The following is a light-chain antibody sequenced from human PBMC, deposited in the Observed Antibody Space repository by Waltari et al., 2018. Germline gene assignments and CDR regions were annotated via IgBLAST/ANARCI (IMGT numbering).Light chain of an antibody. CDR3: QQGGT. CDR1: QSVSSSY. J-gene: IGKJ1*01. CDR2: GAS. Sequence: EIVLTQSPGTLSLSPGERATLSCRASQSVSSSYLAWYQQKPGQATRLLIYGASSRATGIPDRCSGSGSGTDVTLTISRLEPEDFAVYYCQQGGTFGQGTKVEIK. V-gene: IGKV3-20*01.